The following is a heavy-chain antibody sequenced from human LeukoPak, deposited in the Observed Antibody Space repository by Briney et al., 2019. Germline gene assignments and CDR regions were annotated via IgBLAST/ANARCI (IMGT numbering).Heavy chain of an antibody. CDR1: DGSISSYY. Sequence: SETLSLTCTVSDGSISSYYWSWIRQPPGKGLEWIGYIYYSGTTNYNPSLKSRVIISVDTSKNQFSLKLSPVTAADTAVYYCARAEVLPDYYAISGGFDYWGQGTLVTVSS. CDR2: IYYSGTT. CDR3: ARAEVLPDYYAISGGFDY. D-gene: IGHD3-10*01. J-gene: IGHJ4*02. V-gene: IGHV4-59*01.